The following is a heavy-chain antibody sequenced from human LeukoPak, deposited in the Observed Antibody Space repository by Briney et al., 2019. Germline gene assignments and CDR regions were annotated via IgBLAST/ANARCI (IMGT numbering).Heavy chain of an antibody. CDR3: TRDLTGTTWSENDY. V-gene: IGHV3-53*01. Sequence: GGSLRLSCVASGLSVRGSYMSWVRQAPGKGLEWVSVIYSGERTYYADSVKGRFTISRDTSKNTLYLQMSNLRADDTAMYYCTRDLTGTTWSENDYWGQGTLVTISS. J-gene: IGHJ4*02. CDR1: GLSVRGSY. CDR2: IYSGERT. D-gene: IGHD6-13*01.